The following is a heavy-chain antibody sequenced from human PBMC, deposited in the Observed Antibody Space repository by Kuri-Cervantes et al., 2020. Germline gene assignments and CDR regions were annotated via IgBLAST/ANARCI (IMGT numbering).Heavy chain of an antibody. J-gene: IGHJ4*02. V-gene: IGHV1-69*01. D-gene: IGHD3-22*01. CDR3: ARDRRYYYDSSGY. CDR2: IIPIFGTA. CDR1: GFTFSSYA. Sequence: GGSLRLSCAASGFTFSSYAISWVRQAPGQGLEWMGGIIPIFGTANYAQKFQGRVTITADESTSTAYMELSSLRSEDTAVYYCARDRRYYYDSSGYWGQGTLVTVSS.